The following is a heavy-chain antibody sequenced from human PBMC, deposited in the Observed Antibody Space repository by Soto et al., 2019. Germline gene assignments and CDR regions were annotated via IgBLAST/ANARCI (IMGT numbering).Heavy chain of an antibody. CDR1: GGSFSGYY. CDR2: INHSGST. CDR3: ARVQTPRPRETTTDFDY. J-gene: IGHJ4*02. V-gene: IGHV4-34*01. D-gene: IGHD4-17*01. Sequence: SETMSLTCAVYGGSFSGYYWSWIRQPPGKGLEWIGEINHSGSTNYNPSLKSRGIISGDTSKSQFSLKLSSVTVADTAVYYCARVQTPRPRETTTDFDYWGQGTLVTVPS.